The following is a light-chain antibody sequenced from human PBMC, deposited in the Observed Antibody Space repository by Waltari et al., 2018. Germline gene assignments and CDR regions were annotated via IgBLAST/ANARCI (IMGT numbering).Light chain of an antibody. CDR3: SSYTSSSTWV. Sequence: QSALTQPASVSGSPGQSITISCIGTSSDVGGDNYVSWYQQHPGKAPKLMIYDVSKRPSGVSNRFSGSKSGNTASLTISGLQAEDEADYYCSSYTSSSTWVFGGGTKLTVL. CDR1: SSDVGGDNY. V-gene: IGLV2-14*01. J-gene: IGLJ3*02. CDR2: DVS.